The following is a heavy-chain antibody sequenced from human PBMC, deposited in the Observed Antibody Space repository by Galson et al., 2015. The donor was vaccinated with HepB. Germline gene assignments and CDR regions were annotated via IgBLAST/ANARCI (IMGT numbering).Heavy chain of an antibody. CDR2: ISYDGSDK. Sequence: SLRLSCAVSGFTFRSSGMHWVRQAPGNGLEWVAVISYDGSDKYYADSVKGRFTISRDNSKNTLYLQMNSLRAEDTAMYYCAKHTGGVVVPAGMIPLYYGMDVWGQGTTVTVSS. CDR1: GFTFRSSG. V-gene: IGHV3-30*18. D-gene: IGHD2-2*01. J-gene: IGHJ6*02. CDR3: AKHTGGVVVPAGMIPLYYGMDV.